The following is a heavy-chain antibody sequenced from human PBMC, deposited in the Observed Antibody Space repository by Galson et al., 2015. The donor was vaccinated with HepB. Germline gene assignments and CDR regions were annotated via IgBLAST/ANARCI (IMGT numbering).Heavy chain of an antibody. CDR3: ARDLSPIAFWSARRGYFDY. D-gene: IGHD3-3*01. V-gene: IGHV3-21*01. J-gene: IGHJ4*02. Sequence: SLRLSCAASGFTFSSSSMNWVRQAPGRGLEWVSSISSSSSYRYYADSVKGRFTISRDNAKNSLYLQMNSLRAEDTAVYYCARDLSPIAFWSARRGYFDYWGQGTLVTVSS. CDR1: GFTFSSSS. CDR2: ISSSSSYR.